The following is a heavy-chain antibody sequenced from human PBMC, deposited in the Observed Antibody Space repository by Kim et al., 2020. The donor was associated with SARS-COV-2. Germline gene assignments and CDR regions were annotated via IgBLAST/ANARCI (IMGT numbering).Heavy chain of an antibody. Sequence: SQTLSLTCAISGDSVSSNSAAWNWIRQSPSRGLEWLGRTYYRSKWYNDYAVSVKSRITINPDTSKNQFSLQLNSVTPEDTAVYYCARDQMVVVVPADSYYYGMDVWGQGTTVTVSS. CDR2: TYYRSKWYN. J-gene: IGHJ6*02. CDR1: GDSVSSNSAA. V-gene: IGHV6-1*01. D-gene: IGHD2-2*01. CDR3: ARDQMVVVVPADSYYYGMDV.